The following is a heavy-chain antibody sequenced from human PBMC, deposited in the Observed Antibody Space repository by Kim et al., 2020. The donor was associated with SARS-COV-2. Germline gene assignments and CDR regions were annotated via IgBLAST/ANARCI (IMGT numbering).Heavy chain of an antibody. Sequence: SVKVSCKASGGTFSSYAISWVRQAPGQGLEWMGRIIPILGIANYAQKFQGRVTITADKSTSTAYMELSSLRSEDTAVYYCASERGAAAGTVVYYGMDVWGQGTTVTVSS. D-gene: IGHD6-13*01. CDR2: IIPILGIA. CDR3: ASERGAAAGTVVYYGMDV. V-gene: IGHV1-69*04. CDR1: GGTFSSYA. J-gene: IGHJ6*02.